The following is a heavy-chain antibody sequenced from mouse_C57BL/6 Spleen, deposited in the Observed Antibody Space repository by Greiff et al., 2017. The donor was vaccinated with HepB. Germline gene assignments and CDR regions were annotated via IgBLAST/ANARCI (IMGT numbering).Heavy chain of an antibody. V-gene: IGHV3-6*01. Sequence: EVKLVESGPGLVKPSQSLSLTCSVTGYSITSGYYWNWIRQFPGNKLEWMGYISYDGSNNYNPSLKNRISITRDTSKNQFFLKLNSVTTEDTATYYCAREEDSSGWAYWGQGTLVTVSA. CDR1: GYSITSGYY. CDR2: ISYDGSN. CDR3: AREEDSSGWAY. D-gene: IGHD3-2*02. J-gene: IGHJ3*01.